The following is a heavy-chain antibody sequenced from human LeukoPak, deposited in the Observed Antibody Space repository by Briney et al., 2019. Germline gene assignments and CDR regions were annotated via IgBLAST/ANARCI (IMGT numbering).Heavy chain of an antibody. V-gene: IGHV4-39*07. CDR3: ARLTRGSGWTYYFDY. D-gene: IGHD6-19*01. Sequence: PSETLSLTCSVSGGSISSSSYCWGWIRQPPGKGLEWIGSIYYSGSTYYNPSLKSRVTKSVDTSKNQFSLKLSSVTAADTAIYYCARLTRGSGWTYYFDYWGQGILVTVSS. J-gene: IGHJ4*02. CDR2: IYYSGST. CDR1: GGSISSSSYC.